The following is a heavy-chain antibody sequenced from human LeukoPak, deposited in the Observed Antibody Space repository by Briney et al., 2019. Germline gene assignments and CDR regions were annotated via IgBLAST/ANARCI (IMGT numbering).Heavy chain of an antibody. CDR3: ARQTTVTTGWFDP. CDR1: GYSFTSFW. V-gene: IGHV5-51*01. J-gene: IGHJ5*02. CDR2: IYPGDSDT. D-gene: IGHD4-17*01. Sequence: GESLKISCKGSGYSFTSFWIGWVRQMPGKGLEWMGIIYPGDSDTRYSPSFQGQVTISADKSISTAYLQWSSLKASDTAMYYCARQTTVTTGWFDPWGQGTLVTVSS.